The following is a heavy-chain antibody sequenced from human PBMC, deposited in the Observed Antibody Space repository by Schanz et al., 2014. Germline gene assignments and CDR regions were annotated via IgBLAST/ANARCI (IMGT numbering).Heavy chain of an antibody. J-gene: IGHJ4*02. CDR1: GYNFTTYT. Sequence: QVQLVQSGSELTRPGASVKVSCKASGYNFTTYTMNWVRQAPGQGLEWMGWINTNTGNPTYAQGFTGRFVFSLDTSVGMAYLQISFLKADDTAVFFCARGEANWGQYWGQGTLVTVSS. D-gene: IGHD7-27*01. CDR3: ARGEANWGQY. CDR2: INTNTGNP. V-gene: IGHV7-4-1*04.